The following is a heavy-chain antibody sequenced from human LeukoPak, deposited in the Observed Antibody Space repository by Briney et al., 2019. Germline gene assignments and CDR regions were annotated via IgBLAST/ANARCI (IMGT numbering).Heavy chain of an antibody. D-gene: IGHD4-11*01. CDR3: ARGYSFYSNYARGGYYYGMDV. J-gene: IGHJ6*02. CDR2: INPSGGST. V-gene: IGHV1-46*01. CDR1: GYTFTSYY. Sequence: GASVKVSCKASGYTFTSYYMHWVRQAPGQGLAWMGIINPSGGSTSYAQKFQGRVTMTRDTSTSTVYMELSSLRSEDTAVYYCARGYSFYSNYARGGYYYGMDVWGQGTTVTVSS.